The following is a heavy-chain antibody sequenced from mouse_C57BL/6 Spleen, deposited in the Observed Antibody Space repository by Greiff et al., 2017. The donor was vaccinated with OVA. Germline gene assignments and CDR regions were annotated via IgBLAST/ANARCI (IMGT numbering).Heavy chain of an antibody. D-gene: IGHD1-1*01. CDR3: TRGYYYGSSPSFDY. V-gene: IGHV6-6*01. Sequence: EVHLVESGGGLVQPGGSMKLSCAASGFTFSDAWMDWVRQSPEKGLEWVAEIRNKANNHATYYAESVKGRFTISRDDSKSSVYLQMNSLRAEDTGIYYCTRGYYYGSSPSFDYWGQGTTLTVSS. CDR2: IRNKANNHAT. CDR1: GFTFSDAW. J-gene: IGHJ2*01.